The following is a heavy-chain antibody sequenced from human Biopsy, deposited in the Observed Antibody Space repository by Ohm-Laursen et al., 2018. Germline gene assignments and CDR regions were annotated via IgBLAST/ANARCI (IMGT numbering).Heavy chain of an antibody. CDR1: GGSISSGGSY. Sequence: SQTLSLTCTVSGGSISSGGSYWSWIRQRPGMGLEWIGYIFNSANTYYNPSLKNLITISGDTSKNQFSLKLNSVTAADTAVYYCARGDYFDSNGYFWFDPWGQGTLVTVSS. V-gene: IGHV4-31*01. CDR3: ARGDYFDSNGYFWFDP. D-gene: IGHD3-22*01. J-gene: IGHJ5*02. CDR2: IFNSANT.